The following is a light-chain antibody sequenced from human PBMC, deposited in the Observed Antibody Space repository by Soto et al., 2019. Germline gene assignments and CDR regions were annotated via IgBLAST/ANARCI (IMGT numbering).Light chain of an antibody. CDR2: KIS. Sequence: IVMTQTPLSSAVTLGQPASISCRSSQSLEDSDGNSYLSWLHQRPGQPPRLLIYKISNRLSGVPDRFSGSGAGTVFTLRISRVEADDVGLYYCMQATQFPWTFGQGTK. V-gene: IGKV2-24*01. CDR3: MQATQFPWT. CDR1: QSLEDSDGNSY. J-gene: IGKJ1*01.